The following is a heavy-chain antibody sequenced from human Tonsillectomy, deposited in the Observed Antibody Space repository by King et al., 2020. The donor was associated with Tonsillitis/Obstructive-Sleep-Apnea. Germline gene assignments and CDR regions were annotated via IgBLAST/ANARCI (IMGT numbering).Heavy chain of an antibody. CDR1: GFTFEDYA. CDR2: ISWNSDNI. V-gene: IGHV3-9*01. Sequence: VQLVESGGGLVQPGRSLRLSCAGSGFTFEDYAMHWVRQAPGKGLEWVSGISWNSDNIGYADSVKGRFTSSRDNAKNYLHLPMNSLRGEDTGLYYCAKGREVGLFLDARHIFRDVWGKGTTVTVSA. D-gene: IGHD1-26*01. CDR3: AKGREVGLFLDARHIFRDV. J-gene: IGHJ6*04.